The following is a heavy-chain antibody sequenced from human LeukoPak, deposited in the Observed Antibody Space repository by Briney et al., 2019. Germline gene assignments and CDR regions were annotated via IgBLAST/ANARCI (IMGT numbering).Heavy chain of an antibody. CDR1: GYTFTSYG. J-gene: IGHJ4*02. D-gene: IGHD6-6*01. Sequence: ASVKVSCKASGYTFTSYGISWVRQAPGQGLEWMGWISAYNGNTKYAQILQGRVTMITDTPTSTAYMDLRSLRSDDTAVYYCAREGIRIRARPIDYWGQGTLVTVSS. CDR3: AREGIRIRARPIDY. V-gene: IGHV1-18*01. CDR2: ISAYNGNT.